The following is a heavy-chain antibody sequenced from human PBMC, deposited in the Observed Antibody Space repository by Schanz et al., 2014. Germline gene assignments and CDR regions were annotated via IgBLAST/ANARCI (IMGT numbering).Heavy chain of an antibody. CDR1: RYTFNTYG. J-gene: IGHJ4*02. CDR3: ARGYGDSPTDF. D-gene: IGHD4-17*01. V-gene: IGHV1-8*02. CDR2: MNPNSGDT. Sequence: QILLVQPGPEVKEPGASVKVSCEASRYTFNTYGLNWVRQAPGQGLEWMGWMNPNSGDTGYPRKFQDRVTMTRNTSISTAYMELSSLRSEDTAVYYCARGYGDSPTDFWGQGTLVTVSS.